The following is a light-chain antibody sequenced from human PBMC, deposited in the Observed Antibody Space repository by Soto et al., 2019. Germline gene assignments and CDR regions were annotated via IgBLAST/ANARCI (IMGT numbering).Light chain of an antibody. V-gene: IGLV2-23*01. CDR1: SSDVGRYNL. CDR2: EGS. J-gene: IGLJ3*02. CDR3: CSYAGSRV. Sequence: QSALTQPASVSGSPGQSITISCTGTSSDVGRYNLVSWYQQRPGKAPKLMIYEGSKRPSGVSNRFSGSKSGNTASLTISGLQAEDEADYYRCSYAGSRVFGGGTKLTVL.